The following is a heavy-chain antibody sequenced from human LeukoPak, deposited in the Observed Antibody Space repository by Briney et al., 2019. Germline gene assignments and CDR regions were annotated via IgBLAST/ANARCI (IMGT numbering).Heavy chain of an antibody. CDR3: AREEVQWLVDD. J-gene: IGHJ4*02. Sequence: GGSLRLSCAASGFTFSSYTMNWVRQAPGKGLEWVSYISSSGSTIYYADSVKGRFTISRDNAKNSLYLQMNSLRAEDTAVYYCAREEVQWLVDDWGQGTLVTVSS. V-gene: IGHV3-48*04. CDR1: GFTFSSYT. CDR2: ISSSGSTI. D-gene: IGHD6-19*01.